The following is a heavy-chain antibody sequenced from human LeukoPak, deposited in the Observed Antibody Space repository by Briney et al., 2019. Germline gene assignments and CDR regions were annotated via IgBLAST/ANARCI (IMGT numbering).Heavy chain of an antibody. CDR3: ARWYSSSWYDYRTDYFDY. D-gene: IGHD6-13*01. CDR2: ISLSGGT. J-gene: IGHJ4*02. CDR1: GGSISSGDYY. Sequence: SETLSLTCTVSGGSISSGDYYWSWIRQPPGQGLEWIGYISLSGGTYYNPSLKSRASISLDTSKNQFSLKLSSVTAADTAVYYCARWYSSSWYDYRTDYFDYWGQGTLVTVSS. V-gene: IGHV4-30-4*02.